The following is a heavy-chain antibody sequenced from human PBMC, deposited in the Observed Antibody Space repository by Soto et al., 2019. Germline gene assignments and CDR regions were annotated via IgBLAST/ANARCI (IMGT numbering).Heavy chain of an antibody. CDR2: ISASTLTI. D-gene: IGHD2-2*01. J-gene: IGHJ4*02. V-gene: IGHV3-48*02. CDR1: GFPFITYS. Sequence: GGSLRLSCASSGFPFITYSMSWVRQAPGKGLEWISYISASTLTIFYADSVKGRFTISRDTAQNSLYLQMNSLRDEDTAVYYCARAPQLVAPAATGFDSWGQGTLVTVSS. CDR3: ARAPQLVAPAATGFDS.